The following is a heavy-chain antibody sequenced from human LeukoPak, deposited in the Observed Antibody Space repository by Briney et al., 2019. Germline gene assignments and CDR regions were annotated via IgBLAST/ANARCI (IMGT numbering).Heavy chain of an antibody. Sequence: SETLSLTCAVYGGSFSGYYWSWIRQPPGKGLEWIGEINHSGSTNYNPSLKSRVTISVDTSKNQFSLKLSSVTAADTAVYYCAGIVGATGEWYYYMDVWGKGTTVTVSS. CDR1: GGSFSGYY. CDR3: AGIVGATGEWYYYMDV. J-gene: IGHJ6*03. V-gene: IGHV4-34*01. D-gene: IGHD1-26*01. CDR2: INHSGST.